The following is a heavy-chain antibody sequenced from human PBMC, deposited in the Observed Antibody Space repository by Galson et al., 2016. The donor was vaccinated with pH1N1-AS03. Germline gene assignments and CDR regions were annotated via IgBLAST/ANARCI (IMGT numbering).Heavy chain of an antibody. J-gene: IGHJ4*02. Sequence: PALVKPTQTLTLTCSFSGFSLGTTSVGLAWIRQPPGEALEWLALVHWDGVDRLTPSLRGRLAITKDTSKNQVVLTMTNMGPADTGTYFCTKTSGYYFNFWGQGAPVTVS. CDR2: VHWDGVD. V-gene: IGHV2-5*02. D-gene: IGHD6-19*01. CDR3: TKTSGYYFNF. CDR1: GFSLGTTSVG.